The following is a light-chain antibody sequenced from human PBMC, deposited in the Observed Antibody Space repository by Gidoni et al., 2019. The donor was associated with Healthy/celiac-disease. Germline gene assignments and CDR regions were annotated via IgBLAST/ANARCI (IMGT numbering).Light chain of an antibody. CDR2: GAS. V-gene: IGKV3-20*01. CDR3: QQYGSSPWT. J-gene: IGKJ1*01. CDR1: QSVSSSY. Sequence: IVLTQSQGTLSLSPGERATLSCRASQSVSSSYLAWYQQKPVQAPRLLIYGASSRATGIPDRFSGSGSGTDFTLTISRLEPEDFAVYYCQQYGSSPWTFGQGTKVEIK.